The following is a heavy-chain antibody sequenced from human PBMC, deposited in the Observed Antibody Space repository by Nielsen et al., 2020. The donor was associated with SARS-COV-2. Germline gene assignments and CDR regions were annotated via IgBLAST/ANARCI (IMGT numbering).Heavy chain of an antibody. D-gene: IGHD6-13*01. J-gene: IGHJ5*02. CDR3: ARDPGIAAAGHFDP. Sequence: GGSLRLSCAASGFTFSSYSMNWVRQAPGKGLEWVSSISSSSSYIYYADSVKGRFTISRDNAKNSLYLQMNSLRAEDTAVYYCARDPGIAAAGHFDPWGQGTLVTSPQ. CDR2: ISSSSSYI. V-gene: IGHV3-21*01. CDR1: GFTFSSYS.